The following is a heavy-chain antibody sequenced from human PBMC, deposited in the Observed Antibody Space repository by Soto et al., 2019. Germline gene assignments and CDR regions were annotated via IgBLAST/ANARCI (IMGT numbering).Heavy chain of an antibody. V-gene: IGHV1-69*02. J-gene: IGHJ6*02. CDR3: ARVLRITMVRGVPGYYGMDV. CDR1: GGTFSSYT. Sequence: QVQLVQSGAEVKKPGSSVKVSCKASGGTFSSYTISWVRQAPGQGLEWMGRIIPILGIANYAQKFQGRVTITADKSTSTAYMELSSLRSEDTAVYYCARVLRITMVRGVPGYYGMDVWGQGTTVTVSS. CDR2: IIPILGIA. D-gene: IGHD3-10*01.